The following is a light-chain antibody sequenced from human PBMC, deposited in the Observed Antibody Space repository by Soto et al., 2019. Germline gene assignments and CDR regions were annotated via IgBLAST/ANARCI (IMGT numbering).Light chain of an antibody. V-gene: IGLV2-23*01. Sequence: QSALTQPASVSGSPGQSITISCTGTSSDVGSYNLVSWYQQHPGKAPKLMIYEGSKRPSGVSNRFSGSKSGNTASLTISGLQAEDEADYYCCSDAGSSTYVFGTGTKLTV. CDR1: SSDVGSYNL. J-gene: IGLJ1*01. CDR3: CSDAGSSTYV. CDR2: EGS.